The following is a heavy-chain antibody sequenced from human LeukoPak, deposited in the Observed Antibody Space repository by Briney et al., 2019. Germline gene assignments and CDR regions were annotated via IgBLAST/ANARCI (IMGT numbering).Heavy chain of an antibody. CDR2: IYTSGST. Sequence: SQTLSLTCTVSGGSISSGSYYWSWIRQPAGKGLEWIGRIYTSGSTNYNPSLKSRVTISVDTSKNQFSLKLSSVTAADTAVYYCARSGCSGGSCYSGYFQHWGQGTLVTVSS. D-gene: IGHD2-15*01. CDR3: ARSGCSGGSCYSGYFQH. CDR1: GGSISSGSYY. V-gene: IGHV4-61*02. J-gene: IGHJ1*01.